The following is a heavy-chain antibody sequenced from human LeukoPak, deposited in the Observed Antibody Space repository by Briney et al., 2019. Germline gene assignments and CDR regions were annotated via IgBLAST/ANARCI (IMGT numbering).Heavy chain of an antibody. V-gene: IGHV1-24*01. CDR3: ARVGFSGSYFGYYYYYMDV. J-gene: IGHJ6*03. CDR1: GYTLTELS. Sequence: ASVKVSCKVSGYTLTELSMHWVRQAPGKGLEWMGGFDPEDGETIYAQKFQGRVTMTEDTSTDTAYMELSSLRSEDTAVYYCARVGFSGSYFGYYYYYMDVWGKGTTVTVSS. CDR2: FDPEDGET. D-gene: IGHD1-26*01.